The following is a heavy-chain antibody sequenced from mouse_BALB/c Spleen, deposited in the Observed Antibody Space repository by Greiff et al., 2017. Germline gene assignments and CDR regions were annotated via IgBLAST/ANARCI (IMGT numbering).Heavy chain of an antibody. D-gene: IGHD2-1*01. CDR3: ARERGGYGNFFAY. V-gene: IGHV1-9*01. Sequence: VQLQQSGAELMKPGASVKISCKATGYTFSSYWIEWVKQRPGHGLEWIGEILPGSGSTNYNEKFKGKATFTADTSSNTAYMQLSSLTSEDSAVYYCARERGGYGNFFAYWGQGTLVTVSA. J-gene: IGHJ3*01. CDR1: GYTFSSYW. CDR2: ILPGSGST.